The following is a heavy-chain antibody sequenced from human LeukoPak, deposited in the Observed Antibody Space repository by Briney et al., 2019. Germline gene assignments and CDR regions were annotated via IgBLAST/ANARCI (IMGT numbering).Heavy chain of an antibody. D-gene: IGHD6-13*01. CDR1: GYTFTTYE. J-gene: IGHJ6*03. CDR3: ARGLKQQLVRPYYYYYMDV. CDR2: MNANSGNT. V-gene: IGHV1-8*03. Sequence: ASVRVSSKASGYTFTTYEINCVRQAPGQGVEWMGWMNANSGNTGYAQKFQGRVTITRNTSISTAYMELSSLRSEDTAVYYCARGLKQQLVRPYYYYYMDVWGKGTTVTVSS.